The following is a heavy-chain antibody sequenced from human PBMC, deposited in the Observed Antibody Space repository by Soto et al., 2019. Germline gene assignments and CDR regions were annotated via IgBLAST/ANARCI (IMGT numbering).Heavy chain of an antibody. J-gene: IGHJ6*02. V-gene: IGHV1-8*01. Sequence: QVQLVQSGAEVKKPGASVKVSCKASGYTFTSYDINWVRQATGQGLEWMGWMNPNSVNTGYARKCQGRVTMTRNTSISTAYMELSSLRSEDTAVYYCARGHRWLQLLRDYYGMDVWGQGTTVTVSS. D-gene: IGHD5-12*01. CDR3: ARGHRWLQLLRDYYGMDV. CDR2: MNPNSVNT. CDR1: GYTFTSYD.